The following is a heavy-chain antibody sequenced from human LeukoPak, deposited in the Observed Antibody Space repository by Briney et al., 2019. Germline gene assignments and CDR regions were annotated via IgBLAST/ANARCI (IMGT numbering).Heavy chain of an antibody. CDR3: ARDPQGFLEWLSPYYGMDV. CDR1: GGTFSSYA. J-gene: IGHJ6*02. CDR2: FIPIFGTA. D-gene: IGHD3-3*01. V-gene: IGHV1-69*13. Sequence: GASVKVSCKASGGTFSSYAISWVRQAPGQGLEWIGGFIPIFGTANYAQKFQGRVTITADESTSTAYMELSSLRSEDTAVYYCARDPQGFLEWLSPYYGMDVWGQGTTVTVSS.